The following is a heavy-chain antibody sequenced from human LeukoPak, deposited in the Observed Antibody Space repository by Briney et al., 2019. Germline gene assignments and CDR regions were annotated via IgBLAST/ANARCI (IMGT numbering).Heavy chain of an antibody. CDR3: ARSGAYVSD. V-gene: IGHV4-34*01. CDR1: GGSFSGYY. Sequence: PSETLSLTCAVYGGSFSGYYWSWIRQPPGKGLEWIGEINHSGSTNYNPSLKSRVTISVDTSRNQFSLKLSSVTAADTAVYYCARSGAYVSDWGQGTLVTVSS. CDR2: INHSGST. D-gene: IGHD3-10*02. J-gene: IGHJ4*02.